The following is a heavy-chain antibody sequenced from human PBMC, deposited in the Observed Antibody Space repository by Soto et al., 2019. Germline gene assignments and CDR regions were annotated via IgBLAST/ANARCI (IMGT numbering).Heavy chain of an antibody. CDR3: AREVPYGYSRFDY. J-gene: IGHJ4*02. CDR2: VNAGNDNT. D-gene: IGHD5-18*01. Sequence: ASSWFYWKGSVSTCTRLWSSWVRQAPGKGLEWMGWVNAGNDNTKWSREFQGRLTLTKDTSATTAYMELSSLTSEDTAIYFCAREVPYGYSRFDYRGQRTRVTVSA. CDR1: VSTCTRLW. V-gene: IGHV1-18*01.